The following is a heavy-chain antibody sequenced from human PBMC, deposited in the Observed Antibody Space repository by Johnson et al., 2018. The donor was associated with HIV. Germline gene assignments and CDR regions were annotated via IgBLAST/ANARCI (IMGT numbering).Heavy chain of an antibody. V-gene: IGHV3-30*14. Sequence: QEQLVESGGGVVQPGRSLRLSCAASGFTFSDYAMHWVRQAPGKGLEWVAVISYDGSNKYYADSVKGRFTISRDNSKNTLYLQMNSLGAEDTALYDCAREPLGMGSDYYRRTAAHAFDIWGQGTMVTVSS. CDR3: AREPLGMGSDYYRRTAAHAFDI. CDR1: GFTFSDYA. J-gene: IGHJ3*02. D-gene: IGHD3-22*01. CDR2: ISYDGSNK.